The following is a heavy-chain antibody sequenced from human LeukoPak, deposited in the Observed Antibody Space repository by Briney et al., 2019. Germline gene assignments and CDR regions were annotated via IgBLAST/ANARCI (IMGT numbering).Heavy chain of an antibody. CDR2: INHSGST. CDR3: ARGPWFSCSSTSCYKARPRVRIDAFDI. Sequence: RPSETLSLTCAVYGGSFSGYYWSWIRQPPGKGLEWIGEINHSGSTNYNPSLKSRVTISVDTSKNQFSLKLSSVTAADTAVYYCARGPWFSCSSTSCYKARPRVRIDAFDIWGQGTMVTVSS. J-gene: IGHJ3*02. D-gene: IGHD2-2*02. CDR1: GGSFSGYY. V-gene: IGHV4-34*01.